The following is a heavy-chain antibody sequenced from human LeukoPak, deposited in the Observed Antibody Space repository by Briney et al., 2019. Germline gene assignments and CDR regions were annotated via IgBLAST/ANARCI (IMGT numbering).Heavy chain of an antibody. CDR3: ARGNLYYFDSSGYYFKFDY. CDR1: GGSFSGYY. J-gene: IGHJ4*02. V-gene: IGHV4-34*01. CDR2: INHSGST. D-gene: IGHD3-22*01. Sequence: SGTLSLTCAVYGGSFSGYYWSWIRQPPGKGLEWIGEINHSGSTNYIPSLKSRFTISVDTSKNQFSLKLSSVTAADTAVYYCARGNLYYFDSSGYYFKFDYWGQGTLVTVSS.